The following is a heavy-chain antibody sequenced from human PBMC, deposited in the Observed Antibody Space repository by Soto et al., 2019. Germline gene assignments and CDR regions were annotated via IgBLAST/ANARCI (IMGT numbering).Heavy chain of an antibody. CDR2: ISAYNGNT. D-gene: IGHD5-12*01. CDR3: ARVFGAEGGWLLFACFAP. CDR1: GYTFTSYG. J-gene: IGHJ5*02. V-gene: IGHV1-18*01. Sequence: ASVKVSCKASGYTFTSYGISWVRQAPGQGLEWMGWISAYNGNTNYAQKLQGRVTMTTDTSTSTAYMELRSLRSDDTAVYYCARVFGAEGGWLLFACFAPGGQGPLVPVP.